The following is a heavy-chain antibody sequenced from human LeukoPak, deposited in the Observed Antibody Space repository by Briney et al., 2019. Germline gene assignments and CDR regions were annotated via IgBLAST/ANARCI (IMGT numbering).Heavy chain of an antibody. J-gene: IGHJ5*02. Sequence: ASVKVSCKVSGYTVTELSMHWVRQAPGQGLEWMGGFDPEDGETIYAQKFQGRVTMTEDTSTDTAYMELSSLRSEDTAVYYCATEQGLRVGARINWFDPWGQGTLVTVYS. CDR1: GYTVTELS. CDR2: FDPEDGET. V-gene: IGHV1-24*01. D-gene: IGHD1-26*01. CDR3: ATEQGLRVGARINWFDP.